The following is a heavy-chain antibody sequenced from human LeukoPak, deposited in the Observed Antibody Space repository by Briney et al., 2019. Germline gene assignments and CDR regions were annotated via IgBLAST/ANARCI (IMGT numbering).Heavy chain of an antibody. CDR2: INHSGST. CDR1: GGSFSGYY. CDR3: AGGGKLDREKMGKHPSPDY. J-gene: IGHJ4*02. D-gene: IGHD7-27*01. V-gene: IGHV4-34*01. Sequence: PSETLSLTCDVYGGSFSGYYWSWIRQPPGKGLEWIGEINHSGSTNYNPSLKSRVTISVDTSKNQFSLKLSSVTAADTAVYYCAGGGKLDREKMGKHPSPDYWGQGTLVTVSS.